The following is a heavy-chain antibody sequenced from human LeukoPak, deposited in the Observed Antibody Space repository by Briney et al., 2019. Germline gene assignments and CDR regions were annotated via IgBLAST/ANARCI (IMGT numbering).Heavy chain of an antibody. CDR2: ISAYNGST. J-gene: IGHJ6*03. CDR3: AREVEATVTGFYYYYYMDV. CDR1: GYTFTSYG. Sequence: ASVKVSCKASGYTFTSYGISWVRQAPGQGLEWMGWISAYNGSTNYAQKLQGRVTMTTDTSTSTAYMELRSLRSDDTAVYYCAREVEATVTGFYYYYYMDVWGKGTTVTVSS. V-gene: IGHV1-18*01. D-gene: IGHD4-17*01.